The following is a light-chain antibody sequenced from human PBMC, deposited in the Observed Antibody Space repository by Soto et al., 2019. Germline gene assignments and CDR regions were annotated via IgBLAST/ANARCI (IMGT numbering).Light chain of an antibody. CDR3: QQRSNWPWT. CDR1: QSVNSY. CDR2: DAS. J-gene: IGKJ1*01. Sequence: EIVLTQSPATLSLSPGERATLSCRASQSVNSYLAWHQQKPGQAPRLLIYDASKRATGIPGRFSGSGSGTDFPLTISSLEPEDFAVYYCQQRSNWPWTFGQGTKVEIK. V-gene: IGKV3-11*01.